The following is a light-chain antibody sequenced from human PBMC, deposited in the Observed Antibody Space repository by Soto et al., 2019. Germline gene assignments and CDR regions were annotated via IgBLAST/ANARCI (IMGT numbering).Light chain of an antibody. Sequence: SYELTQSPSVSVSPGQTASITCSGDKLGDKYACWYQQKPGQSPVLVIYQDNKRPSGIPERFSGSNSGNTATLTISGTQAMDEADDYCQAWDSSTAGVVFGGGTKLTVL. CDR3: QAWDSSTAGVV. J-gene: IGLJ2*01. CDR1: KLGDKY. V-gene: IGLV3-1*01. CDR2: QDN.